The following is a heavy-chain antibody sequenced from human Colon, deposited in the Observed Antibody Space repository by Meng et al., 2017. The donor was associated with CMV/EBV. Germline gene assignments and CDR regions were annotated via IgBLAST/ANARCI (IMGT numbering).Heavy chain of an antibody. J-gene: IGHJ4*02. CDR2: IRFDGNT. CDR1: GGSIASSSLY. Sequence: GSLRLSCTVSGGSIASSSLYWGWIRQSPGKGLEWIGSIRFDGNTYRNPSLMSRVTMSVDTSKNQFSLNLSSVTASDTSIYYCARPSYSGWYYFDSWGQGTLVIVSS. CDR3: ARPSYSGWYYFDS. V-gene: IGHV4-39*01. D-gene: IGHD5-12*01.